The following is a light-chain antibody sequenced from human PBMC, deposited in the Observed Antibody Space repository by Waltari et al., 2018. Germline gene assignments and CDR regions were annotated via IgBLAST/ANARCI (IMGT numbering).Light chain of an antibody. CDR2: EVF. CDR3: CSYAGRGTYV. CDR1: TSDVGSYYL. V-gene: IGLV2-23*02. Sequence: QSALTQPASGSGTPGQSITIPCSGTTSDVGSYYLVPWYQQHPGEAPKLLICEVFKRPPDTSSRFSGAKSGSTASLTISGLQPEDEADYYCCSYAGRGTYVFGSGTKVTVL. J-gene: IGLJ1*01.